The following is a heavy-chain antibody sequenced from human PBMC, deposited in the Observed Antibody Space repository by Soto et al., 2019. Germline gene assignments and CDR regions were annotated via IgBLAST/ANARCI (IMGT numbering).Heavy chain of an antibody. V-gene: IGHV4-30-4*01. J-gene: IGHJ4*02. D-gene: IGHD3-22*01. Sequence: PSETLSLTCTVSGGSISSGDYYWSWIRQPPGKGLEWIGYIYYSGSTYYNPSLKSRVTISVDTSRNQFSLKLSSVTAADTAVYYCARVRGDSSGYYYVVRRPVYYFDYWGQGTLVTVSS. CDR1: GGSISSGDYY. CDR3: ARVRGDSSGYYYVVRRPVYYFDY. CDR2: IYYSGST.